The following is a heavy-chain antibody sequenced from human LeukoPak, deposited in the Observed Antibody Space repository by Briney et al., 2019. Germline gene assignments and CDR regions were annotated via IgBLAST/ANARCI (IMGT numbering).Heavy chain of an antibody. Sequence: SETLSLTCIVSGGSISSSSYYWGWIRQPPGKGLEWIGSIYYSGSTYYNPSLKSRVTISVDRSKNQFSLKLSSVTAADTAVYYCARDHSMVRGNDAFDIWGQGTMVTVSS. J-gene: IGHJ3*02. V-gene: IGHV4-39*07. D-gene: IGHD3-10*01. CDR2: IYYSGST. CDR1: GGSISSSSYY. CDR3: ARDHSMVRGNDAFDI.